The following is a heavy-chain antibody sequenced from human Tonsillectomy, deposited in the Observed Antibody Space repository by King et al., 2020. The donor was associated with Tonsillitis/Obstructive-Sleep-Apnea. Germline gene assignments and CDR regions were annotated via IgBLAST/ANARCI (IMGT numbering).Heavy chain of an antibody. Sequence: VQLVESGGGLVKPGGSLRLSCAASGFTFNTYSLEWVRQAPVKGLEWVSSSDSTGNHIYYADSVKGRFTVSRDNTKNSLYLQMTGLRAEDTAVYYCARALSTAYLDSWGQGTLVTVSS. V-gene: IGHV3-21*01. CDR3: ARALSTAYLDS. CDR1: GFTFNTYS. CDR2: SDSTGNHI. J-gene: IGHJ4*02.